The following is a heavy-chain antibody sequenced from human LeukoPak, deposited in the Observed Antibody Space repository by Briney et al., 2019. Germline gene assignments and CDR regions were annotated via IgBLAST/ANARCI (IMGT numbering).Heavy chain of an antibody. CDR3: ARGLYGSGRRSLMDH. D-gene: IGHD3-10*01. J-gene: IGHJ4*02. Sequence: AGSLRLSCVASGFPFHNYWMTWVRQAPGKGLEWVANIDQDENEKHYVDSVKGRFTISRDNAENSLFLQMNSLRVEDTAMYSCARGLYGSGRRSLMDHWGQGTLVTVSS. CDR2: IDQDENEK. V-gene: IGHV3-7*01. CDR1: GFPFHNYW.